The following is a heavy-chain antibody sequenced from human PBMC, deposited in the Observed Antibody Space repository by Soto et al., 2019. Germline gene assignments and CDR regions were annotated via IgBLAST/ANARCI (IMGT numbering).Heavy chain of an antibody. CDR2: IFGGGST. D-gene: IGHD4-17*01. J-gene: IGHJ4*02. CDR3: ASESYGGEFDY. CDR1: GFTVSSNY. Sequence: GGSLRLSCAASGFTVSSNYMSWVRQAPGKGLEWVSVIFGGGSTYYADSVKGRFTISRDNSKNTLYFQMNSLRAEDTAVYYCASESYGGEFDYWGQGTLVTVSS. V-gene: IGHV3-66*01.